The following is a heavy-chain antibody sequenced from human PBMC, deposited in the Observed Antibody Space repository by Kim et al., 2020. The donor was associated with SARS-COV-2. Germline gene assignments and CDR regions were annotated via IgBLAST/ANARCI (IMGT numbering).Heavy chain of an antibody. D-gene: IGHD6-6*01. CDR2: ISSSSSTI. V-gene: IGHV3-48*02. CDR3: ARERRSWQLAPGAVDY. J-gene: IGHJ4*02. CDR1: GFTFSSYS. Sequence: GGSLRLSCAASGFTFSSYSMNWVRQAPGKGLEWVSYISSSSSTIYYADSVKGRFTISRDNAKNSLYLQMNSLRDEDTAVYYWARERRSWQLAPGAVDYWGQGTLVTVSS.